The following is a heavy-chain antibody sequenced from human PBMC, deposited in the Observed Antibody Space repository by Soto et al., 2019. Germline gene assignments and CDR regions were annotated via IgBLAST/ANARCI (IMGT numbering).Heavy chain of an antibody. CDR1: GFTFSDYY. J-gene: IGHJ6*03. CDR2: ISSSGSTI. CDR3: XXXXTRGYYYMDV. V-gene: IGHV3-11*01. Sequence: QVQLVESGGGLVKPGGSLRLSCAASGFTFSDYYMSWIRQAPGKGLEWVSYISSSGSTIYYADSVKGRFTISRDNAKXXXYXXXXXXXXXXXXXXXXXXXXTRGYYYMDVWGKGTTVTVSS.